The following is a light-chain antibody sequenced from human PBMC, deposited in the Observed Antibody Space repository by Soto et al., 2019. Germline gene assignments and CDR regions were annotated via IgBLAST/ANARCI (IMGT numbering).Light chain of an antibody. CDR1: SSDVGGYNY. J-gene: IGLJ2*01. V-gene: IGLV2-11*01. Sequence: QSALTQPRSVSGSPGQSVTISCTGASSDVGGYNYVSWYQQHSGKAPKVIIFDVSKRPSGVLDRFSGSKSANTASLTISWLHAEDEADYCCCSCTSINIYWLFGGGTKLTVL. CDR3: CSCTSINIYWL. CDR2: DVS.